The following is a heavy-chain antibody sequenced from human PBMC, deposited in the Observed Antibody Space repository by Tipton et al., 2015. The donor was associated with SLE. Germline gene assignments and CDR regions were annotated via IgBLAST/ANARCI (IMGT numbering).Heavy chain of an antibody. CDR3: TKDALYTNPGYYFDF. V-gene: IGHV3-7*03. J-gene: IGHJ4*02. CDR1: GFTFGSYW. CDR2: IKQDGSEK. D-gene: IGHD4-11*01. Sequence: GSLRLSCAASGFTFGSYWMSWVRQAPGKGLEWVANIKQDGSEKYYVDSVKGRFTISRDNAKNFLYLQMNSLRPEDTALYFCTKDALYTNPGYYFDFWGQGTLVTVSS.